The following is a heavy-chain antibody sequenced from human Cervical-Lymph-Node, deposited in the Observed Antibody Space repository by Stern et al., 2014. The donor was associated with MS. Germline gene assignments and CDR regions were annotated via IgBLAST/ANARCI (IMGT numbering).Heavy chain of an antibody. V-gene: IGHV3-30*18. Sequence: VQLVESGGGVVQPGRSLRLSCAASGITSRTYAMHWVRQAPGKGLEWVAVISFDGRHIYYAASVKGRFTISSDNSKYMLYLQMNSLRTDDTAVYHCAKDRALRDVLTTFRRRYAMDVWGQGTTCTVSS. CDR1: GITSRTYA. CDR2: ISFDGRHI. J-gene: IGHJ6*02. CDR3: AKDRALRDVLTTFRRRYAMDV. D-gene: IGHD3-16*01.